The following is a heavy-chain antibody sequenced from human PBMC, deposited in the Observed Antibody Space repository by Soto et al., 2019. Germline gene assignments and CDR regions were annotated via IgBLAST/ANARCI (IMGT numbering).Heavy chain of an antibody. CDR2: IYRSGST. V-gene: IGHV4-4*02. Sequence: QVQLQESGPGLVKPSGTLSLTCAVSSGSISTSNWWSWVRQPPGKGLEWIGEIYRSGSTNYNPSLKSRVTISVAKSKNQFSLKLSSVTAADTAVYYCARGNRDYYYYMDVWGKGTTVTVSS. CDR3: ARGNRDYYYYMDV. D-gene: IGHD3-10*01. CDR1: SGSISTSNW. J-gene: IGHJ6*03.